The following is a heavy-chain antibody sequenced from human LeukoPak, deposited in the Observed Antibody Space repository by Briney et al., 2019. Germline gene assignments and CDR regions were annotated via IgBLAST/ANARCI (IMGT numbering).Heavy chain of an antibody. CDR1: GYTFTGYY. V-gene: IGHV1-2*02. CDR2: INPNSGGT. Sequence: ASVKVSCKASGYTFTGYYMHWVRQAPVQGLEWMGWINPNSGGTNYAQKFQGRVTMTRDTSISTAYMELSRLRSDDTAVYYCARVPLFLPGFDYWGQGTLVTVSS. D-gene: IGHD1-14*01. J-gene: IGHJ4*02. CDR3: ARVPLFLPGFDY.